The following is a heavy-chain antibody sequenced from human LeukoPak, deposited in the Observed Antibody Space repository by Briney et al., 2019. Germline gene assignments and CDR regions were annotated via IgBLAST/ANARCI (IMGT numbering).Heavy chain of an antibody. CDR3: ARRRNLAFDY. CDR2: IYRNGAT. V-gene: IGHV4-38-2*01. Sequence: SETLSLTCALSGYSITNGYYWAWIGRPPGKGLEWIGTIYRNGATYYNPSLKSRVTISVDTSKKHFSLNLSSVTAADTALYSFARRRNLAFDYWGQGTLVTVSS. J-gene: IGHJ4*02. CDR1: GYSITNGYY.